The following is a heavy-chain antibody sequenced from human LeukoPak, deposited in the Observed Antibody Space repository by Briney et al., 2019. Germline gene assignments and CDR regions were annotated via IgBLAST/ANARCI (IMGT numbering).Heavy chain of an antibody. CDR1: GFTFSSYA. V-gene: IGHV3-23*01. D-gene: IGHD3-10*01. Sequence: GGSLRLSCSASGFTFSSYAMSWVRQAPGKGLEWVSAISGSGGSTYYADSVKGRLTISRDNSKNTLYLQMNSLRAEDTAVYYCATNQRITMVRGVIPFPYYFDYWGQGTLVTVSS. J-gene: IGHJ4*02. CDR2: ISGSGGST. CDR3: ATNQRITMVRGVIPFPYYFDY.